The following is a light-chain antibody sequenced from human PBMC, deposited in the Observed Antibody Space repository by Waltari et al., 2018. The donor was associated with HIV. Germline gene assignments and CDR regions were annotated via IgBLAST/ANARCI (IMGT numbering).Light chain of an antibody. CDR3: SSFANRDGFYVL. CDR1: NSAIGTYDY. Sequence: QSALTQPPSASGSPGQSVTLSCTGTNSAIGTYDYVSCYQQHPGKAPKLVISEVTKRPSGVSERFSGSKSGNTAFLTVSGLQAEDEADYYCSSFANRDGFYVLFGGGTRLTVL. J-gene: IGLJ2*01. CDR2: EVT. V-gene: IGLV2-8*01.